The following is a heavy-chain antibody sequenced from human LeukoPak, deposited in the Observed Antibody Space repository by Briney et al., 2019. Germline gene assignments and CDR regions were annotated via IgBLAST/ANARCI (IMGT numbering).Heavy chain of an antibody. CDR2: IFYSGST. J-gene: IGHJ6*03. CDR3: ARDGVWDYGDPWYYYYYMDV. CDR1: SGSISTSNYY. V-gene: IGHV4-39*07. Sequence: PSETLSLTCTVSSGSISTSNYYWGWVRQPPGKALEWIGNIFYSGSTYYSPSLKSRVTVSLDTSRNQFSLKLSSVTAADTAVYYCARDGVWDYGDPWYYYYYMDVWGKGTTVTVSS. D-gene: IGHD4-17*01.